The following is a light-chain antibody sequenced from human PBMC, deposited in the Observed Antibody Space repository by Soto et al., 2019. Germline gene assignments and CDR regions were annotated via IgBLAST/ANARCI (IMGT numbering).Light chain of an antibody. CDR3: QSYDSSLSGLV. J-gene: IGLJ1*01. CDR1: SSNIGAGYD. V-gene: IGLV1-40*01. CDR2: GNS. Sequence: QSVLTQPPSVSGAPGQRVTISCTGSSSNIGAGYDVHWYQQLPGTAPKLLIYGNSNRPSGVPDRFSGSKSGTSASLAITGLQAEDEADYYCQSYDSSLSGLVFGTGTNVTVL.